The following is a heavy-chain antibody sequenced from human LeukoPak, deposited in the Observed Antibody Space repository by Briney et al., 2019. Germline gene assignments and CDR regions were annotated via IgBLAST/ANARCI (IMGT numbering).Heavy chain of an antibody. Sequence: GGSLRLSCAASGFTVSSSYMSWVRQAPGKGLEWVSYISSSGSTIYYADSVKGRFTISRDNAKNSLYLQMNSLRAEDTAVYYCAELGITMIGGVWGKGTTVTISS. CDR2: ISSSGSTI. D-gene: IGHD3-10*02. J-gene: IGHJ6*04. CDR3: AELGITMIGGV. CDR1: GFTVSSSY. V-gene: IGHV3-11*04.